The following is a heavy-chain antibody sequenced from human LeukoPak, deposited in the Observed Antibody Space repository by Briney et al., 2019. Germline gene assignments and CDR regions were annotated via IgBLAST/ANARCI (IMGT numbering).Heavy chain of an antibody. V-gene: IGHV4-34*01. J-gene: IGHJ4*02. CDR2: INHSGST. CDR1: GGSFRGYY. D-gene: IGHD3-22*01. CDR3: ARGRPYYYDSSGYSVRLDY. Sequence: KPSETLSLTCAVYGGSFRGYYWSWIRQPPGKGLEWIGEINHSGSTNYNPSLKSRVTISVDTSKNQFSLKLSSVTAADTAVYYCARGRPYYYDSSGYSVRLDYWGQGTLVTVSS.